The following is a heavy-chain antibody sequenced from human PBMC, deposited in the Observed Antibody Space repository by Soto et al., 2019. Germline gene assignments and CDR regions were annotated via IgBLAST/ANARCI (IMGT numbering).Heavy chain of an antibody. CDR3: ARGRASGSYYLLDY. CDR2: INPNSGNI. D-gene: IGHD3-10*01. J-gene: IGHJ4*02. V-gene: IGHV1-8*01. Sequence: SVKVSCKASGDTFTTYDINWVRQATGHGLEWMGWINPNSGNIGYAQRFQGRVTMTRDTAIRTAYMEVSSLRSDDTAVYYCARGRASGSYYLLDYWGQRTLVTVSS. CDR1: GDTFTTYD.